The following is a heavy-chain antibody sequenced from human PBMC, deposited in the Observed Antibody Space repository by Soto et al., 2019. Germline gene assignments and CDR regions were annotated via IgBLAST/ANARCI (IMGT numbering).Heavy chain of an antibody. CDR1: GYSFTSYW. V-gene: IGHV5-10-1*01. D-gene: IGHD6-13*01. Sequence: GESLKISCKGSGYSFTSYWISWVRQVPGKGLEWMGRIDPSDSYTNYSPSFQGHVTISADKSISTAYLQWSSLKASDTAMYYCATPGIAAAGTPHHYGMDVWGQGTTVTVSS. CDR2: IDPSDSYT. CDR3: ATPGIAAAGTPHHYGMDV. J-gene: IGHJ6*02.